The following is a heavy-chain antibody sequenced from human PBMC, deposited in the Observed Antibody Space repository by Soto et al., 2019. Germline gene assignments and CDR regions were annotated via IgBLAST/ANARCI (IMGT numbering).Heavy chain of an antibody. CDR1: GYTFTNYG. Sequence: QVQLVESGAEVKKPGASVKVSCKASGYTFTNYGISWVRQAPGQGLEWMGWISGYNGNTKYAQKFQGRVTMTTDTPTNTAYTDLGSLRSYDPAVYYCARDREYYDDSSGNYYDHYGMDVWGQGTKVTVS. J-gene: IGHJ6*02. D-gene: IGHD3-22*01. CDR3: ARDREYYDDSSGNYYDHYGMDV. V-gene: IGHV1-18*04. CDR2: ISGYNGNT.